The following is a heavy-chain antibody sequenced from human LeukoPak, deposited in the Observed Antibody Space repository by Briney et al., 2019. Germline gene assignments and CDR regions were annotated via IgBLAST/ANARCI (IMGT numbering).Heavy chain of an antibody. CDR3: ARGPSVVGATTASAAIDY. D-gene: IGHD1-26*01. CDR1: GFTFSSYA. J-gene: IGHJ4*02. V-gene: IGHV3-23*01. Sequence: GGSLRLSCAASGFTFSSYAMSWVRQAPGKGLEWVSAISDSGGSTYYADSVKGRFTISRDNSKNTLYLQMNSLRAEDTAVYYCARGPSVVGATTASAAIDYWGQGTLVTVSS. CDR2: ISDSGGST.